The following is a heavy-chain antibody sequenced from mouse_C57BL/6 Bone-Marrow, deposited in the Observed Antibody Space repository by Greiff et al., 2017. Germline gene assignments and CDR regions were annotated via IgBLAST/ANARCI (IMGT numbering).Heavy chain of an antibody. CDR2: IYPGSGNT. J-gene: IGHJ3*01. Sequence: VQLQQSGAELVRPGASVKLSCKASGYTFTDYYINWVKQRPGQGLEWIARIYPGSGNTYYNEKFKGKATLTAEKSSSTAYMQLSSLTSADSAVYFCARSGYYGSSYVLAWFAYWGQGTLVTVSA. V-gene: IGHV1-76*01. CDR3: ARSGYYGSSYVLAWFAY. CDR1: GYTFTDYY. D-gene: IGHD1-1*01.